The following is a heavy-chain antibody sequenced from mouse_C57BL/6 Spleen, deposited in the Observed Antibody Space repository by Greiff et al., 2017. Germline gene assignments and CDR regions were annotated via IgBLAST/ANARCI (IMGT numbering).Heavy chain of an antibody. CDR2: IHPNSGST. D-gene: IGHD2-2*01. CDR1: GYTFTSYW. CDR3: ARPYGNDVGAWFAY. Sequence: QVQLQQPGAELVKPGASVKLSCKASGYTFTSYWMHWVKQRPGQGLVWIGMIHPNSGSTNYNEKFKSKATLTVDKSSSTAYMQLSSLTSEDSAVYYWARPYGNDVGAWFAYWGQGTLVTVSA. J-gene: IGHJ3*01. V-gene: IGHV1-64*01.